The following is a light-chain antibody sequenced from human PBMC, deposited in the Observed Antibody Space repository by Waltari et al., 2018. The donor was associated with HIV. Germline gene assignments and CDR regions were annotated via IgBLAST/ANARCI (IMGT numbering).Light chain of an antibody. CDR2: RAS. Sequence: DIQMTQSPSTLSASVGDRVTITCRASQSIGDLLAWYQQKPGKAPKLLIYRASSLESGVPSSFSGSGSGTQFTLTISSLQPDDFATYYCQHYNTFRWTFGQWTKVEIK. CDR3: QHYNTFRWT. J-gene: IGKJ1*01. CDR1: QSIGDL. V-gene: IGKV1-5*03.